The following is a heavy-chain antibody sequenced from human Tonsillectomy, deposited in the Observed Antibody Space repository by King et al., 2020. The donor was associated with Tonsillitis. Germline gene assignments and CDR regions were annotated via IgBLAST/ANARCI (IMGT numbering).Heavy chain of an antibody. Sequence: QMQLQESGPGLVKPSETLSLTCTVSGGSISSSSYYWGWIRQPPGKGLEWIGSIYYSGSTYYNSSLKSRVTISVDTSKNQFSLKLSSVTAADTAVYYCARHLSGGSYFYFDYWGQGTLVTVSS. V-gene: IGHV4-39*01. D-gene: IGHD1-26*01. CDR2: IYYSGST. J-gene: IGHJ4*02. CDR1: GGSISSSSYY. CDR3: ARHLSGGSYFYFDY.